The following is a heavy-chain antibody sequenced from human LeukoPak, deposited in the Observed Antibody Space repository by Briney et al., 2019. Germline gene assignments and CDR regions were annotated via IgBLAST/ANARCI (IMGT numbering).Heavy chain of an antibody. CDR3: ARAGGSPFKTLDY. J-gene: IGHJ4*02. CDR1: GFTFSSYW. V-gene: IGHV3-74*01. CDR2: INSDGSST. D-gene: IGHD2-15*01. Sequence: GGSLRLSCAASGFTFSSYWMHWVRHAPGKGLVWVSRINSDGSSTSYADSVKGRFTISRDNAKNTLYLQMNSLRAEDTAVYYCARAGGSPFKTLDYWGQGTLVTVSS.